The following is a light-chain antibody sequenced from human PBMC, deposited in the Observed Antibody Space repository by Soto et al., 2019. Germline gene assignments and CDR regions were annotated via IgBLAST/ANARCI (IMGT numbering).Light chain of an antibody. V-gene: IGLV2-14*03. Sequence: QAVLTQPASVSGSPGQSITISCTAISSDVGAYNYVSWYQQHPGKAPKLMIYFVNNRPSGVSSRFSGSKSGNTASLTISGLQGEDEADYYCSSYTSTSTFVFGTGTKLTVL. J-gene: IGLJ1*01. CDR3: SSYTSTSTFV. CDR1: SSDVGAYNY. CDR2: FVN.